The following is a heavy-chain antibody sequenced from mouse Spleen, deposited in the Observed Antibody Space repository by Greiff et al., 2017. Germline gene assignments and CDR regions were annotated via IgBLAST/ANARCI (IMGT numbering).Heavy chain of an antibody. V-gene: IGHV5-6-2*01. Sequence: EVKLVESGGGLVKPGGSLKLSCAASGFTFSSYAMSWVRQTPEKRLEWVAAINSNGGSTYYPDTVKDRFTISRDNAKNTLYLQMSSLRSEDTALYYCARQRSYAMDYWGQGTSVTVSS. CDR2: INSNGGST. CDR1: GFTFSSYA. J-gene: IGHJ4*01. CDR3: ARQRSYAMDY.